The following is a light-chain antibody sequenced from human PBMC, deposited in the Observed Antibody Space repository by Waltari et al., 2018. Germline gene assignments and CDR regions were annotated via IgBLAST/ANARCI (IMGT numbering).Light chain of an antibody. CDR2: DNT. CDR1: SSNIGAGYD. J-gene: IGLJ1*01. CDR3: QSYDSSLSGFYV. Sequence: QSVLTQPPSVSGAPGQRVTISCTGSSSNIGAGYDVHWYQKLPRTGPKLLTSDNTNRPSGLPDRCSGSKSGTSASLAITGLQAEDEADYYCQSYDSSLSGFYVFGTGTRVTVL. V-gene: IGLV1-40*01.